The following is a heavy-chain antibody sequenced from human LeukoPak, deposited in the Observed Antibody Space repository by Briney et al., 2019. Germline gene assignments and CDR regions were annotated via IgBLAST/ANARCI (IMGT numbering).Heavy chain of an antibody. CDR2: ISSSSSYI. J-gene: IGHJ4*02. V-gene: IGHV3-21*01. Sequence: GGSLRLSCAASGFTFSSYSMNWVRQAPGKGLEWVSSISSSSSYIYYADSVKGRFTISRDNAKNSLYLQMNSLRAEDTAVYYCARDWGDSSSWFDYWGQGTLVTVSS. CDR1: GFTFSSYS. CDR3: ARDWGDSSSWFDY. D-gene: IGHD6-13*01.